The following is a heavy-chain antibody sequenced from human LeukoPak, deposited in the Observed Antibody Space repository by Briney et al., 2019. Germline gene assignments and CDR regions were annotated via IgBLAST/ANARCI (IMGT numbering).Heavy chain of an antibody. D-gene: IGHD3-3*01. CDR3: ARNPYDFWSGYYKI. J-gene: IGHJ4*02. Sequence: SETLSLTCTVSGGSISSYYWSWIRQPAGKGLEWIGRIYTSGSTNYNPSLKSRVTMSVDTSKNQFSLKLSSVTAADTAVYYCARNPYDFWSGYYKIWGQGTLVTVSS. CDR2: IYTSGST. V-gene: IGHV4-4*07. CDR1: GGSISSYY.